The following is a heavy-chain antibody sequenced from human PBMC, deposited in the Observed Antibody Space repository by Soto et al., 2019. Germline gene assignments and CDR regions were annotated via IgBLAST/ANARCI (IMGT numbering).Heavy chain of an antibody. CDR3: AKSYSGSYYYYYCYGMDV. CDR1: GFTFDDYA. J-gene: IGHJ6*02. CDR2: ISGDDGST. Sequence: GGSLRLSCAASGFTFDDYAMHWVRQAPGKGLEWVSLISGDDGSTYYADSVKGRFTISRDNSKNSLYLQMNSLRTEDTALYYCAKSYSGSYYYYYCYGMDVWGQGTTVTVSS. D-gene: IGHD1-26*01. V-gene: IGHV3-43*02.